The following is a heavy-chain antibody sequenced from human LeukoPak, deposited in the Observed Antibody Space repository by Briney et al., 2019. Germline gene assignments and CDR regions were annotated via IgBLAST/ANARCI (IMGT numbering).Heavy chain of an antibody. V-gene: IGHV1-2*02. D-gene: IGHD4-17*01. Sequence: ASVKVSCKASGYTFTGYYMHWVRQAPGQGLEWMGWINPNSGGTNYAQKFQGRVTMTRDTSISTAYMELSRLRSDDTAVYYCARDRWDRTDYGILYYYMDVWGKGPRSPSP. CDR2: INPNSGGT. CDR3: ARDRWDRTDYGILYYYMDV. J-gene: IGHJ6*03. CDR1: GYTFTGYY.